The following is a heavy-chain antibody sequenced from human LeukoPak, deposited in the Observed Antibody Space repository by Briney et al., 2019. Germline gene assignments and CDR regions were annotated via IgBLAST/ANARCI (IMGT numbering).Heavy chain of an antibody. Sequence: ASVKVSCKASGYTFTGYYMHWVRQAPGQGLEWMGWINPNSGGTNYAQKFQGRVTMTRDTSISTAYMGLSRLRSDDTAVYYCARIRITMIVVATDAFDIWGQGTMVTVSS. D-gene: IGHD3-22*01. CDR1: GYTFTGYY. CDR2: INPNSGGT. V-gene: IGHV1-2*02. CDR3: ARIRITMIVVATDAFDI. J-gene: IGHJ3*02.